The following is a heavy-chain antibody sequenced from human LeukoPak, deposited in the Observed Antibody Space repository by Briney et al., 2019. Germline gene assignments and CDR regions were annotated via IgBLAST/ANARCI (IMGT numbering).Heavy chain of an antibody. CDR3: AKDRGDRYCSSTSCSHFDY. CDR2: ISGSGGST. Sequence: GGSLRLSCVVSGFTVSSNYMSWVRQAPGKGLEWVSAISGSGGSTYYADSVKGRFTISRDNSKNTLYLQMNSLRAEDTAVYYCAKDRGDRYCSSTSCSHFDYWGQGTLVTVSS. CDR1: GFTVSSNY. V-gene: IGHV3-23*01. J-gene: IGHJ4*02. D-gene: IGHD2-2*01.